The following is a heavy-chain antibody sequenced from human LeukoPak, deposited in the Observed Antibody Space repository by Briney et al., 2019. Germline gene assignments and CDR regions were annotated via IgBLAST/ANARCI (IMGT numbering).Heavy chain of an antibody. CDR2: IHRDDKT. D-gene: IGHD2-2*01. J-gene: IGHJ4*02. CDR1: GFTFSSYA. Sequence: GGSLRLSCAASGFTFSSYAMSWVRQAPGKGLEWVSFIHRDDKTYYADSVRGRFTMSRDSSKNTLYLQMNSLGADDTAVYYCAREVISTPSYFDYWGQGILVTVSS. CDR3: AREVISTPSYFDY. V-gene: IGHV3-53*01.